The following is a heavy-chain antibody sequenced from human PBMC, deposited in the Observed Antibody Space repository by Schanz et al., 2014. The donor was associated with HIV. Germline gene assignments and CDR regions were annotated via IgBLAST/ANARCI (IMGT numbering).Heavy chain of an antibody. CDR3: ARRSLHHLQWLYDDVFDI. D-gene: IGHD3-3*01. CDR2: INPNSGST. V-gene: IGHV1-2*02. Sequence: QMQLVQSGAEVRKPGASVKVSCKASGYTFSDHYMQWVRQAPGQGLAGMGWINPNSGSTIYAQKFQGRVTMTRETSINTAYMEMSGLRSDDTAIYYCARRSLHHLQWLYDDVFDIWGQGTLVTVSS. CDR1: GYTFSDHY. J-gene: IGHJ3*02.